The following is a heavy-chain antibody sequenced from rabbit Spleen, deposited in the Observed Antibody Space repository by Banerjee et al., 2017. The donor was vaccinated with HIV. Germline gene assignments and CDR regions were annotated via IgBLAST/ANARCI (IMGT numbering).Heavy chain of an antibody. D-gene: IGHD1-1*01. V-gene: IGHV1S7*01. J-gene: IGHJ4*01. CDR1: GFDLSNYG. CDR2: IDPVFDTT. Sequence: QLKETGGGLVQPGGSLKLSCKASGFDLSNYGVSWVRQAPGKGLEWIGYIDPVFDTTYYATWVNGRFTISSHNAQNTLYLQLNSLTVADTATYFCVRRASSSGYYNLWGPGTLVTVS. CDR3: VRRASSSGYYNL.